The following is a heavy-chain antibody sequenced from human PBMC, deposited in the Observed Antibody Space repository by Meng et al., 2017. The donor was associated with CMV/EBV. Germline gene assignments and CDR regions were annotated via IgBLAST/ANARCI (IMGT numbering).Heavy chain of an antibody. J-gene: IGHJ6*02. CDR3: AKDRGYRTYNGMDV. V-gene: IGHV3-23*01. D-gene: IGHD3-10*01. CDR1: EIAFSSYA. CDR2: ISGRGVNT. Sequence: GESLKISCAASEIAFSSYAMNWVRLPPGKGLEWVSGISGRGVNTHYADSVKGRFTISRDNSRNTLFLQMTSLRAEDTALYYCAKDRGYRTYNGMDVWGQGTTVTVSS.